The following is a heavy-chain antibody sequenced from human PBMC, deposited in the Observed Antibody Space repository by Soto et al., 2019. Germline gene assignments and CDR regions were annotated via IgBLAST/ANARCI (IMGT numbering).Heavy chain of an antibody. D-gene: IGHD3-16*01. J-gene: IGHJ4*02. V-gene: IGHV4-39*01. CDR3: ARRSLIVTLPDY. CDR2: ISNSGST. CDR1: GGSISSSRYH. Sequence: QLQLQESGPGLVKPSETLSLTCTVSGGSISSSRYHWGWIRQSPGKGLEWIGSISNSGSTYYNPSLRSRVTLSVDASKNQFSLGLSSVTAADTAVFYCARRSLIVTLPDYWGQGTLVTVSS.